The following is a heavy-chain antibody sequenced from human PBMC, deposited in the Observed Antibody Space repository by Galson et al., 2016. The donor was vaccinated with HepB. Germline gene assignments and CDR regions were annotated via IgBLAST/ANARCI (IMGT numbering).Heavy chain of an antibody. D-gene: IGHD2/OR15-2a*01. J-gene: IGHJ4*02. CDR2: ISTYSGNT. Sequence: SCKASGYTFTTSGISWVRQAPGQGLEWMGWISTYSGNTKYAQKFQGGLTLTTDSPTTTAYMELRSLRFDDTALYYCARDVQYRFDSWGQGTLVTVSS. CDR3: ARDVQYRFDS. CDR1: GYTFTTSG. V-gene: IGHV1-18*01.